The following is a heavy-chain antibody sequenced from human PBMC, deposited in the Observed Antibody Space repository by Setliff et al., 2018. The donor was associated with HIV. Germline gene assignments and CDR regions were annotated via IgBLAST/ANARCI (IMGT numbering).Heavy chain of an antibody. J-gene: IGHJ4*02. CDR3: ARIYDYGSYYFDY. CDR1: GGSISSHY. Sequence: SETLSLTCTVSGGSISSHYWNWIRQSPGKGLEWIGYIYSSGSTNYNPSLKSRVTMSVDTFKNQFSLKLSSVTAADTAVYYCARIYDYGSYYFDYWGQGTLVTVSS. CDR2: IYSSGST. V-gene: IGHV4-59*11. D-gene: IGHD4-17*01.